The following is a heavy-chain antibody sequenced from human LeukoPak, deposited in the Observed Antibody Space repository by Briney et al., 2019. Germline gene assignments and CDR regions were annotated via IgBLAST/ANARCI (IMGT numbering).Heavy chain of an antibody. J-gene: IGHJ4*02. CDR3: ARGRGITMVRGVIPGSLVY. D-gene: IGHD3-10*01. Sequence: ASVKVSCTASGYTFTGYYMHWVRQAPGQGLEWMGWINPNSGGTNYAQKFQGRVTMTRDTSISTAHMELSRLRSDDTAVYYCARGRGITMVRGVIPGSLVYWGQGTLVTVSS. CDR1: GYTFTGYY. CDR2: INPNSGGT. V-gene: IGHV1-2*02.